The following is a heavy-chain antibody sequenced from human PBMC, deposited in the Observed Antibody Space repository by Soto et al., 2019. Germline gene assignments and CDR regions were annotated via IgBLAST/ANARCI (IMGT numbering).Heavy chain of an antibody. V-gene: IGHV1-69*13. CDR1: GGLFSSYP. CDR3: ARGGSGYTWFNEF. J-gene: IGHJ4*02. Sequence: SAKVSCKASGGLFSSYPISWVRQVPGQGLEWMGGIIPVFQTAYYTQRFQGRVTITADESTNTAYMELSSLRSEDTAIYYCARGGSGYTWFNEFWGQGTLVTVSS. CDR2: IIPVFQTA. D-gene: IGHD3-22*01.